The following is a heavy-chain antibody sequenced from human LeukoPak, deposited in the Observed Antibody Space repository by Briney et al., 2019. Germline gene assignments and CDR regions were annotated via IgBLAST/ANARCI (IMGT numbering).Heavy chain of an antibody. CDR1: GGSFSGYD. D-gene: IGHD3-22*01. V-gene: IGHV4-34*01. CDR2: INYSGST. CDR3: ARGRYYYDSSGYYYLVYYFDY. J-gene: IGHJ4*02. Sequence: SETLSLTCAVYGGSFSGYDWSWIRQPPGKGLEWIGEINYSGSTNYNPSLKSRVTISVDTSKNQFSLKLSSVTAADTAVYYCARGRYYYDSSGYYYLVYYFDYWGQGTLVTVSS.